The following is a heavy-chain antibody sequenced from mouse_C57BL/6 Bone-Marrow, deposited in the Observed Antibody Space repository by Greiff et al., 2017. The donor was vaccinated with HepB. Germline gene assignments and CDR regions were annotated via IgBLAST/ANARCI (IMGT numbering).Heavy chain of an antibody. CDR3: ARERRWYHWYFDV. CDR1: GYTFTSYW. J-gene: IGHJ1*03. Sequence: VQLQQPGAELVKPGASVKMSCKASGYTFTSYWITWVKQRPGQGLEWIGDIYPGSGSTNYTEKFKSKATLTVDTSSSTAYMQLSSLTSEDSAVDYCARERRWYHWYFDVWGTGTTVTVSS. V-gene: IGHV1-55*01. D-gene: IGHD2-1*01. CDR2: IYPGSGST.